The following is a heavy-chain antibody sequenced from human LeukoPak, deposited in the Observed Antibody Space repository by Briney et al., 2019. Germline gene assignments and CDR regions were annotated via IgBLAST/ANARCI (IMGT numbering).Heavy chain of an antibody. V-gene: IGHV4-34*01. Sequence: SETLSLTCAVSGGSFSGYYWSWIRQPPGKGLEWIGEINHSGSTNYNPSLKSRVTISVDTSKNQFSLKLSSVTAADTAVYYCARLDIVVVPAHVGWFDPWGQGTLVTVSS. CDR1: GGSFSGYY. CDR3: ARLDIVVVPAHVGWFDP. CDR2: INHSGST. J-gene: IGHJ5*02. D-gene: IGHD2-2*01.